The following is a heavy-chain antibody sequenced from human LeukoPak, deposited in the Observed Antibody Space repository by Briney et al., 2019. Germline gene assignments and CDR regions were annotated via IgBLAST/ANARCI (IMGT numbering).Heavy chain of an antibody. D-gene: IGHD5-12*01. Sequence: SETLSLTCAVYGGSFSGYYWSWIRQPPGKGLEWIGEINHSGSTNYNPSLKSRVTISVDTSKNQFSLKLSSVTAADTAVYYCATTLGGYEKGTFDYWGQGTLVTVSS. CDR3: ATTLGGYEKGTFDY. CDR2: INHSGST. CDR1: GGSFSGYY. V-gene: IGHV4-34*01. J-gene: IGHJ4*02.